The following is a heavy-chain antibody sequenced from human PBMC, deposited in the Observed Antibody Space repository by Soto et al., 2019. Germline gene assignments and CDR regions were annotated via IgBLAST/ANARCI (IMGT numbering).Heavy chain of an antibody. Sequence: GGSLRLSCSASGFTFSSYAIHWVRQAPGKGLEYVSAISSNGGSTYYADSVKGRFTISRDNSKNTLYLQMSSLRAEDTAVYYCVKEGSGLDAFDIWGQGTMVTVSS. CDR2: ISSNGGST. D-gene: IGHD1-26*01. CDR3: VKEGSGLDAFDI. J-gene: IGHJ3*02. V-gene: IGHV3-64D*09. CDR1: GFTFSSYA.